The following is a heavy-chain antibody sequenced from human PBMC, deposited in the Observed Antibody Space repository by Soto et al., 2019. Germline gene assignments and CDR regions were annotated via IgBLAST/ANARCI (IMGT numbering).Heavy chain of an antibody. D-gene: IGHD6-19*01. CDR3: ARGPRLGDYGMDV. Sequence: QVQLQESGPGLVKPSGTLSLTCAVSGGSISSSTWWSWVRQPPRKGLEGIGEIYHSGSTNYNPSLKSRVTISVDKSKNQFSLKLSAVTAADTAVYYCARGPRLGDYGMDVWGQGTTVTVSS. CDR1: GGSISSSTW. CDR2: IYHSGST. V-gene: IGHV4-4*02. J-gene: IGHJ6*02.